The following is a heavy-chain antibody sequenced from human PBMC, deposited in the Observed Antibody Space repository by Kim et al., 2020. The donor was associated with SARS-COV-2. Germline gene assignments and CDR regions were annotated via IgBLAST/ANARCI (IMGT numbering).Heavy chain of an antibody. D-gene: IGHD3-3*02. V-gene: IGHV3-23*01. Sequence: DSVKGRFTISRDNSKNTLYLQMNSLRAEDTAVYYCAKAAYISYYYYGMDVWGQGTTVTVSS. CDR3: AKAAYISYYYYGMDV. J-gene: IGHJ6*02.